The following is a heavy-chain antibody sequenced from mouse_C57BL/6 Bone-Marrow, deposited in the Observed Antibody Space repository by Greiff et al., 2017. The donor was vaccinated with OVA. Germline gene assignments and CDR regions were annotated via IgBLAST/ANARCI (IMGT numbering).Heavy chain of an antibody. D-gene: IGHD1-1*01. V-gene: IGHV1-66*01. Sequence: QVQLQQSGPELVKPGASVKLSCKASGYSFTSYYIHWVKQRPGQGLEWIGWIYPGSGNTKYNEKFKGKATLTADTSSSTAYMQLSSLTSEDSAVYYGARSFYYGSREYWGQGTTRTVSS. CDR2: IYPGSGNT. CDR3: ARSFYYGSREY. CDR1: GYSFTSYY. J-gene: IGHJ2*01.